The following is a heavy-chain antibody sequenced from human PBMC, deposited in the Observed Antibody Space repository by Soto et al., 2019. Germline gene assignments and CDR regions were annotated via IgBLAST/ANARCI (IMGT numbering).Heavy chain of an antibody. CDR3: ARGEYGRGYCSSTSCFGNFDY. D-gene: IGHD2-2*01. J-gene: IGHJ4*02. V-gene: IGHV3-30-3*01. CDR2: ISYDGSNK. CDR1: GFTFSSYA. Sequence: QVQLVESGGGVVQPGRSLRLSCAASGFTFSSYAMHWVRQAPGKGLEWVAVISYDGSNKYYADSVKGRFTISRDNSKNTLYLQMNSLRAEDTAVYYCARGEYGRGYCSSTSCFGNFDYWGQGTLVTVSS.